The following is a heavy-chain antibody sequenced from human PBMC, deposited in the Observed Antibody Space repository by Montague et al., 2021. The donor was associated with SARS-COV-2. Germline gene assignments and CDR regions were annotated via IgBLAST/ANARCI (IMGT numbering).Heavy chain of an antibody. J-gene: IGHJ6*02. CDR1: GGSISSYY. CDR3: ARNLVVHYWYGMGV. CDR2: INYSGST. V-gene: IGHV4-59*01. Sequence: SETLSLTCTVAGGSISSYYWSWIRQPPGKGLEWIGYINYSGSTNYNPSLKSRVTISVDTSKNQFSLILSSVTAADTAVYYCARNLVVHYWYGMGVWGQGTTVTVSS. D-gene: IGHD2-15*01.